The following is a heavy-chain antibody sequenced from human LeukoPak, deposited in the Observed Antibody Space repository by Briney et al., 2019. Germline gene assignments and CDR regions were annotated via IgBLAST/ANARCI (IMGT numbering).Heavy chain of an antibody. CDR2: IKQDGSEK. V-gene: IGHV3-7*01. Sequence: PGGSLRLSCAASGFTFSGYWMSWVRQAPGKGLEWVANIKQDGSEKYYVDSVKGRFTISRDNAKNSLYLQMNSLRAEDTAVYYCGRDISDYWGQGTLVTVSS. CDR1: GFTFSGYW. J-gene: IGHJ4*02. CDR3: GRDISDY.